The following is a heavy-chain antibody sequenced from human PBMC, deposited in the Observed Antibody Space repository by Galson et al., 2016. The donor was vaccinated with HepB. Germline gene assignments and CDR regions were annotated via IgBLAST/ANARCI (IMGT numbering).Heavy chain of an antibody. CDR3: ARQQLVQEREPGVDY. V-gene: IGHV2-5*02. J-gene: IGHJ4*02. CDR2: IYWDDDK. CDR1: GFSLSTSGVG. Sequence: PALVKPTQTLTLTCTFSGFSLSTSGVGVGWIRQPPGKALEWLALIYWDDDKRYSPSLKSRLTITKDTSKNQVVLTMTNIDPVDTATYYCARQQLVQEREPGVDYWGQGTLVTVPS. D-gene: IGHD6-13*01.